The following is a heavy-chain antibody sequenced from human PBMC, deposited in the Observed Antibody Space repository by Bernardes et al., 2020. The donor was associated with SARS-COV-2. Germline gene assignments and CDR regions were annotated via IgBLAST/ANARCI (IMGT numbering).Heavy chain of an antibody. Sequence: GESLKISGKGSGYSFTRYWIGWVRQMPGKGLEWLGIIYPGDSDTRYSPSFQGQVTISADKSISTAYLQWSSLKASDTAMYYCARHGGYCSSTSCYTVYYYMDVWGKGTTVTVSS. J-gene: IGHJ6*03. CDR3: ARHGGYCSSTSCYTVYYYMDV. CDR2: IYPGDSDT. D-gene: IGHD2-2*02. CDR1: GYSFTRYW. V-gene: IGHV5-51*01.